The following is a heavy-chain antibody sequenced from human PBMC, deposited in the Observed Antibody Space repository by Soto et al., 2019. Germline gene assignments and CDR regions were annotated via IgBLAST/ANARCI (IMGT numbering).Heavy chain of an antibody. V-gene: IGHV3-48*02. Sequence: PGGSLRLSCVASGFTFSDYTMTWVRQAPGKGLEWIAFISATTNIIYYADSVKGRSTISRDNARNALFLQMNSLRDEDTGLYYCARYLEDISNDFSSLDVWGQGTTVTVSS. D-gene: IGHD2-21*02. CDR1: GFTFSDYT. CDR2: ISATTNII. J-gene: IGHJ6*02. CDR3: ARYLEDISNDFSSLDV.